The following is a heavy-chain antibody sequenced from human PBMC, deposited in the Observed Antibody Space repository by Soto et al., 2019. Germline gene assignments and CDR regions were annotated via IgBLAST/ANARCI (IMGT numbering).Heavy chain of an antibody. V-gene: IGHV1-18*01. J-gene: IGHJ4*02. CDR1: GYTFTSYG. Sequence: QVQLVQSGAEVKKPGASVKVSCNASGYTFTSYGISWVRQAPGQGLEWMGWISAYNGNTNYAQKLQGRVTITTDTSTSTAYMELMSLSSDDTAVYYGARVRATVTTPFDYWGQGTLVTVSS. D-gene: IGHD4-4*01. CDR2: ISAYNGNT. CDR3: ARVRATVTTPFDY.